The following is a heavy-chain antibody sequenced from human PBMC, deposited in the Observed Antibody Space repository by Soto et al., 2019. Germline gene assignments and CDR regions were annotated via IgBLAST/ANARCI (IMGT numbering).Heavy chain of an antibody. J-gene: IGHJ4*02. CDR3: AKDRAPDGVYSFDY. CDR2: ISAYNGNT. Sequence: ASVKVSCKASGYTFTSYGISWVRQAPGQGLEWMGWISAYNGNTNYAQKLQGRVTMTTDTSTSTAYMELSSLRSDDTAVYYCAKDRAPDGVYSFDYWGQGALVTVSS. V-gene: IGHV1-18*01. CDR1: GYTFTSYG. D-gene: IGHD2-8*01.